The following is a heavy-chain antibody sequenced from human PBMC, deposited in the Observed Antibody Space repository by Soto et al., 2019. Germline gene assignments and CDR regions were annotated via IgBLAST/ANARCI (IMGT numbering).Heavy chain of an antibody. J-gene: IGHJ4*02. V-gene: IGHV4-34*01. CDR1: GGSFSGYY. CDR2: INHSGST. Sequence: SETLSLTCAVYGGSFSGYYWSWIRQPPGKGLEWIGEINHSGSTNYNPSLKSRVTISVDTSKNQFSLKLSSVTAADTAVYYCARGVEMTTVTTDPYYFDYWGQGTLVTVSS. D-gene: IGHD4-17*01. CDR3: ARGVEMTTVTTDPYYFDY.